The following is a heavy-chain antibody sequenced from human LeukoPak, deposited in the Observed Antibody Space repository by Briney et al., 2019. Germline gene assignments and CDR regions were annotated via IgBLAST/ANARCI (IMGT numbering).Heavy chain of an antibody. V-gene: IGHV3-15*01. D-gene: IGHD3-16*02. J-gene: IGHJ5*01. CDR2: IKRKTDGETP. CDR3: NGSYRYLDS. Sequence: GGSLRLSCAASGFTFSNAWMNWVRQAPGKGLEWVGRIKRKTDGETPDYAAPVKGRFTISRDDSKNTLYLQMNSLKTEDTAVYYCNGSYRYLDSWGQGTLVTVSS. CDR1: GFTFSNAW.